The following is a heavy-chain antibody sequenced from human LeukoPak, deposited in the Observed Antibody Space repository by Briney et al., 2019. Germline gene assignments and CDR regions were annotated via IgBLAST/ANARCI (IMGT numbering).Heavy chain of an antibody. Sequence: ASVKVSCKASGYTFTGYCMHWVRQAPGQGLEWMGWIIPNSGGTNYAQKFQGRVTMTRDTSISTAYMELSRLRSDDTAVYYCARDMLGHYNWFDPWGQGTLVTVSS. J-gene: IGHJ5*02. CDR2: IIPNSGGT. CDR1: GYTFTGYC. D-gene: IGHD2-8*01. V-gene: IGHV1-2*02. CDR3: ARDMLGHYNWFDP.